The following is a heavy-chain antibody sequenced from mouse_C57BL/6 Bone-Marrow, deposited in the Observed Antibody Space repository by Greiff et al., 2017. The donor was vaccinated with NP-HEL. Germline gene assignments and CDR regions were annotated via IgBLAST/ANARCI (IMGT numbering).Heavy chain of an antibody. CDR2: INYDGSST. D-gene: IGHD1-1*01. Sequence: EVNVVESEGGLVQPGSSMKLSCTASGFTFSDYYMAWVRQVPEKGLEWVANINYDGSSTYYLDSLKSRFIISRDNAKNILYLQMSSLKSEDTATYYCARQGDYYGSSYGFDYWGQGTTLTVSS. CDR3: ARQGDYYGSSYGFDY. V-gene: IGHV5-16*01. J-gene: IGHJ2*01. CDR1: GFTFSDYY.